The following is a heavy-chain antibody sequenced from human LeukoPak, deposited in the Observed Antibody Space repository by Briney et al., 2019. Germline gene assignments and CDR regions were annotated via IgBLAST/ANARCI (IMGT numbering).Heavy chain of an antibody. CDR2: IYHSGST. Sequence: SETLSLTCTVSGGSISSSSYYWGRIRQPPGKGLEWIGSIYHSGSTYYNPSLKSRVTISVDTSKNQFSLKLSSVTAADTAVYYCARDPTVVTPGYFDYWGQGTLVTVSS. V-gene: IGHV4-39*07. D-gene: IGHD4-23*01. CDR3: ARDPTVVTPGYFDY. CDR1: GGSISSSSYY. J-gene: IGHJ4*02.